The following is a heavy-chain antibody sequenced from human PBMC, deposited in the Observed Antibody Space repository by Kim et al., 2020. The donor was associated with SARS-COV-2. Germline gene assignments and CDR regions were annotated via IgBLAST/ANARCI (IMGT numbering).Heavy chain of an antibody. D-gene: IGHD6-13*01. Sequence: SVKVSCKASGGTFSSYAISWVRQAPGQGLEWMGRIIPILGIANYAQKFQGRVTITADKSTSTAYMELSSLRSEDTAVDYCARFADSSSWYLGHYGMEFW. CDR2: IIPILGIA. CDR3: ARFADSSSWYLGHYGMEF. J-gene: IGHJ6*01. V-gene: IGHV1-69*04. CDR1: GGTFSSYA.